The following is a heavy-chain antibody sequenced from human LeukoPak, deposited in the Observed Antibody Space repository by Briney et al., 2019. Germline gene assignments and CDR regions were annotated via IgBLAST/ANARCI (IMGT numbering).Heavy chain of an antibody. Sequence: PSETLSLTCTVSGGSISSYYWSWIRQPPGKGLEWIGYIYTSGSTNYNPSLKSRVTISVDTSKNQLSLKLSSVTAADTAVYYCARHLYCSGGSRRWGDGDCPIDYWGQGTLVTVSS. CDR1: GGSISSYY. V-gene: IGHV4-4*09. CDR3: ARHLYCSGGSRRWGDGDCPIDY. D-gene: IGHD2-15*01. CDR2: IYTSGST. J-gene: IGHJ4*02.